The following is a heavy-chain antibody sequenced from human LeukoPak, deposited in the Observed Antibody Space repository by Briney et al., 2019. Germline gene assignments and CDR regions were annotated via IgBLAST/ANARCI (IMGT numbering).Heavy chain of an antibody. CDR3: VKSIYYDSGGPFDY. D-gene: IGHD3-22*01. CDR2: ISWNSGSI. Sequence: GGSLRLSCAASGFTFDDYAMHWVRQAPGKGLEWFSGISWNSGSIGYADSVKGRFTISRDNAKNSLYLQMNSLRPEDMALYYCVKSIYYDSGGPFDYWGQGTLVTVSS. CDR1: GFTFDDYA. V-gene: IGHV3-9*03. J-gene: IGHJ4*02.